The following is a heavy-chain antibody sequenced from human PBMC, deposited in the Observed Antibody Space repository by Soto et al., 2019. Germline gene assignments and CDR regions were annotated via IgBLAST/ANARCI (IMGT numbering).Heavy chain of an antibody. CDR1: GFTFSSYA. V-gene: IGHV3-23*01. J-gene: IGHJ5*02. D-gene: IGHD5-18*01. CDR2: ISGSGGST. Sequence: GGSLRLSCAASGFTFSSYAMSWVRQAPGKGLEWVSAISGSGGSTYYADSVKGRFTISRDNSKNTLYLQMNSLRAEDTAVYYCAKDFASPTARLRGYIRRAFRPWGQGTLVTVSS. CDR3: AKDFASPTARLRGYIRRAFRP.